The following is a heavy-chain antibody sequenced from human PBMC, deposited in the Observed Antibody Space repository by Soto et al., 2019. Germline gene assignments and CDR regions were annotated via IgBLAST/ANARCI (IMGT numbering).Heavy chain of an antibody. D-gene: IGHD3-3*01. CDR3: ARVDDFWSGYYTRYYYYGMDV. CDR2: INHSGST. J-gene: IGHJ6*02. CDR1: GGSFSGYY. V-gene: IGHV4-34*01. Sequence: SETLSLTCAVYGGSFSGYYWSWIRQPPGKGLEWIGEINHSGSTNYNPSLKSRVTISVDTSKNQFSLKLSSVTAADTAVYYCARVDDFWSGYYTRYYYYGMDVWGQGTTVTVSS.